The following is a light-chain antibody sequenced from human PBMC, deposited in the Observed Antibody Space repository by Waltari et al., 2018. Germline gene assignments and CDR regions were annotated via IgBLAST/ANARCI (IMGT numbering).Light chain of an antibody. Sequence: QSALTQPASVSGSPGQSITISCTGTSRDIGGYHYVSWYQHHPGKAPKRIIYEVSNRPSGVSNRFSGSKSGNTASLTISGLQAEDEADYYCSSYTSNSRVFGAGTKLTVL. J-gene: IGLJ3*02. CDR3: SSYTSNSRV. CDR1: SRDIGGYHY. V-gene: IGLV2-14*01. CDR2: EVS.